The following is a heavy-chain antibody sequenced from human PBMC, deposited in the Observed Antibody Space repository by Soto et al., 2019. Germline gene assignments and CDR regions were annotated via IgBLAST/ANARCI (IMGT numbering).Heavy chain of an antibody. CDR2: IYYSGST. V-gene: IGHV4-30-4*02. Sequence: SETLSLTCTVSGGSISSADYYWSWIRQPPGKGLEWIGYIYYSGSTYYNPSLKSPVTISVDTSKNQFSLKLSSVTAADTAVYYCAGADYYGSGSYYFQGGWFDPWGQGTLVTVSS. CDR1: GGSISSADYY. CDR3: AGADYYGSGSYYFQGGWFDP. D-gene: IGHD3-10*01. J-gene: IGHJ5*02.